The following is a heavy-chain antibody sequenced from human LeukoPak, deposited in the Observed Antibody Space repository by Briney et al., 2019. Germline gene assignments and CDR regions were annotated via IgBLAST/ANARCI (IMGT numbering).Heavy chain of an antibody. D-gene: IGHD5-24*01. CDR3: AGLRRLRDGYNAFDI. CDR2: IYTTGST. CDR1: GGSFSTYY. J-gene: IGHJ3*02. Sequence: SETLSLTCTVSGGSFSTYYWSWIRQPPGKRLEWIGYIYTTGSTNYNPSLESRVTISVDTSKKQFSLKLRSVTAADTAAYYCAGLRRLRDGYNAFDIWGQGRMVTVSS. V-gene: IGHV4-4*08.